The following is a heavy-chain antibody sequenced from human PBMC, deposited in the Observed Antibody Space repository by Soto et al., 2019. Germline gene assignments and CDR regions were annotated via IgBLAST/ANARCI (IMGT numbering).Heavy chain of an antibody. Sequence: GGSLRLSCAASGFTFSSYAMTWVRQAPGRGLEWVSAISGSGSPTYYADSVKGRFTISRDNSKNTLYLQMNSLRADDTAVYYCARVMSGATYNYYDGKDVWSQDTTVTVSS. CDR2: ISGSGSPT. CDR3: ARVMSGATYNYYDGKDV. V-gene: IGHV3-23*01. J-gene: IGHJ6*02. CDR1: GFTFSSYA. D-gene: IGHD3-10*02.